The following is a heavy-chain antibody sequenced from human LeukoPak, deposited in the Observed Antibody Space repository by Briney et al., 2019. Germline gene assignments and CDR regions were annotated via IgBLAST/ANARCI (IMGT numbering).Heavy chain of an antibody. CDR3: ATVVRGVGYSLDY. CDR2: FDPEDGET. J-gene: IGHJ4*02. Sequence: ASVKVSCKVSGHSLNEISMYWVRQAPGKGLECMGVFDPEDGETIYAQRFKGRLTLTGDTSTDTVYMDLSSLRPEDTAVYYCATVVRGVGYSLDYWGQGTLVTVSS. D-gene: IGHD2-15*01. V-gene: IGHV1-24*01. CDR1: GHSLNEIS.